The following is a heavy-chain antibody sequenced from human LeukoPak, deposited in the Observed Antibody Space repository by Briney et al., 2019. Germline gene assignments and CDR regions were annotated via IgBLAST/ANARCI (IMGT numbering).Heavy chain of an antibody. J-gene: IGHJ4*02. CDR2: LYSGGSV. V-gene: IGHV3-53*01. CDR3: ARGGGYGQDFDY. Sequence: PGGSLRLSCAASGISVSSNYMSWGRQAPGQGLEWVSVLYSGGSVYYADSVKGRFTISRDNSKNTLYLQMNSLRAEDTAVYYCARGGGYGQDFDYWGQGTLVTVSS. D-gene: IGHD5-12*01. CDR1: GISVSSNY.